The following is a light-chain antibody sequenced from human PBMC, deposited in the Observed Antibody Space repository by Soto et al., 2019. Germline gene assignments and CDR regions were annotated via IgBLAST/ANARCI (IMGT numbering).Light chain of an antibody. CDR3: CSYAGSTSV. CDR2: EVI. Sequence: QSVLTQPASVSGTPGQSITISCTGTSSDVRSYNLVSWYQQYPGKAPKLVIYEVIKRPSGVSNRFSGSKSGNTASLTISGLQAEDEADYYCCSYAGSTSVFGTGTKVTVL. J-gene: IGLJ1*01. CDR1: SSDVRSYNL. V-gene: IGLV2-23*02.